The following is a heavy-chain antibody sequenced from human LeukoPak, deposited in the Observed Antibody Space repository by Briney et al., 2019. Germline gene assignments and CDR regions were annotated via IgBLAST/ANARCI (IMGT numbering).Heavy chain of an antibody. D-gene: IGHD3-16*01. CDR3: ARRGGVSSGRSFDH. CDR2: ISSRSSYI. Sequence: PGGSLRLSCVGSGFDFNYYDINWVRQAPGKGLEWVSSISSRSSYIYFADSAKGRFTISRDNANGSVFLHMTSLRPEDTAVYYCARRGGVSSGRSFDHWGQGTLVTVSS. V-gene: IGHV3-21*01. CDR1: GFDFNYYD. J-gene: IGHJ4*02.